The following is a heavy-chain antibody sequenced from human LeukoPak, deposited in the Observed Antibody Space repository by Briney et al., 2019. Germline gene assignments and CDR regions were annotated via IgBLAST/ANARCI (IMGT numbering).Heavy chain of an antibody. CDR3: ARGVDAFDM. CDR1: GASISGHY. CDR2: IYTRGST. Sequence: SETLSLTCAVSGASISGHYWSWIRQPAGKGLEWIGRIYTRGSTNYNPSLKSRVTISVATSRNQLSLKLSSVAGAGTAVYYCARGVDAFDMWGQGTKVTVSS. V-gene: IGHV4-4*07. J-gene: IGHJ3*02. D-gene: IGHD5/OR15-5a*01.